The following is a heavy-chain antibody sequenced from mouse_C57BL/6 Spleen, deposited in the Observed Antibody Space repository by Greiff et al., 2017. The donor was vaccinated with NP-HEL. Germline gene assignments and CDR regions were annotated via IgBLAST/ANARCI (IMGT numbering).Heavy chain of an antibody. CDR1: GYTFTSYW. V-gene: IGHV1-55*01. D-gene: IGHD2-4*01. Sequence: VQLQQSGAELVKPGASVKMSCKASGYTFTSYWITWVKQRPGQGLEWIGDIYPGSGSTNYNEKFKSKATLTVDTSPSTAYMQLSSLTSEDSAVYYCARWEIYYDYDRYFDYWGQGTTLTVSS. CDR2: IYPGSGST. CDR3: ARWEIYYDYDRYFDY. J-gene: IGHJ2*01.